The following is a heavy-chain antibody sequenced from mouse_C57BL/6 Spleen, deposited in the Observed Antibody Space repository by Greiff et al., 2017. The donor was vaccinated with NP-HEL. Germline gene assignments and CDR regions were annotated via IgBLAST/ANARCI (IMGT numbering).Heavy chain of an antibody. CDR1: GFNIKDDY. V-gene: IGHV14-4*01. CDR2: IDPENGDT. CDR3: TTLYFFAY. D-gene: IGHD1-1*01. J-gene: IGHJ3*01. Sequence: VQLQQSGAELVRPGASVKLSCTASGFNIKDDYMHWVKQRPEQGLEWIGWIDPENGDTEYASKFQGKATITADTSSNTAYLQLSSLTSEDTAVYYCTTLYFFAYWGQGTLVTVSA.